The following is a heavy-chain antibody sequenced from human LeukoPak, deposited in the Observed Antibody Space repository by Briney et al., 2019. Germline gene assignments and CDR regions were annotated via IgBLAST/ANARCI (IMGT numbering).Heavy chain of an antibody. CDR3: ARAVSGRFDY. CDR2: IYYSGST. J-gene: IGHJ4*02. V-gene: IGHV4-59*08. D-gene: IGHD6-19*01. CDR1: GGSMSPYH. Sequence: SETLSLTCTVSGGSMSPYHWGWIRQPPGKGLEWTGYIYYSGSTNYNPSHNSRVTISVDTSKSQFSLRLSSVTAADTAIYYCARAVSGRFDYWGQGTLVTVSS.